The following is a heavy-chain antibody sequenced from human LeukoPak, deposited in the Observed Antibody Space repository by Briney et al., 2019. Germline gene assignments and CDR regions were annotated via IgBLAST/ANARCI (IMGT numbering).Heavy chain of an antibody. J-gene: IGHJ4*02. V-gene: IGHV4-39*01. CDR3: ASFFHSGSYYGDY. D-gene: IGHD1-26*01. CDR1: GGSISSSSYY. CDR2: IYYSGST. Sequence: SETLSLTCTVSGGSISSSSYYWGWIRQPPGKGLEWIGSIYYSGSTYYNPSLKSRVTISVDTSKNQFSLKLSSVTAADTAVYYCASFFHSGSYYGDYWGQGTLVTVSS.